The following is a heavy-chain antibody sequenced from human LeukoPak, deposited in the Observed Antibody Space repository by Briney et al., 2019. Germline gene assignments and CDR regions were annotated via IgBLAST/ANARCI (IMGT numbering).Heavy chain of an antibody. CDR3: ARGSATGRPNFDY. CDR2: IYYSGST. D-gene: IGHD6-6*01. Sequence: TSETLSLTCTVSLVSISSYYWSWIRQPPGKGLEWIGYIYYSGSTNYNPSLKSRVTISVDTSKNQVSLKLTSVTAADAAVYFCARGSATGRPNFDYWGQGTLVTVSS. J-gene: IGHJ4*02. CDR1: LVSISSYY. V-gene: IGHV4-59*01.